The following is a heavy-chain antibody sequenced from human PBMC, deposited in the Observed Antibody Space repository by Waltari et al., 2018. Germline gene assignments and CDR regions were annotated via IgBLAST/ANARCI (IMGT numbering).Heavy chain of an antibody. Sequence: EVQLLESGGGLVQPGGSLRLSCAASGFLFSRFAMSWVRQAPGKGLEWVSSISGPGLTTFYADSVKGRFSISRDNSKNTLYLQINGLRADDTAVYYCAKVGGIAAAEFQFDFWGRGTLVTVSS. D-gene: IGHD6-13*01. V-gene: IGHV3-23*01. J-gene: IGHJ4*02. CDR2: ISGPGLTT. CDR1: GFLFSRFA. CDR3: AKVGGIAAAEFQFDF.